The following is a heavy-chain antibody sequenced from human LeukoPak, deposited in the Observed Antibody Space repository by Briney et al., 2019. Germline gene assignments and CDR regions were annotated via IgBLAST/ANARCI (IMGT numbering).Heavy chain of an antibody. V-gene: IGHV4-34*01. D-gene: IGHD3-22*01. J-gene: IGHJ4*02. CDR2: INHSGST. Sequence: SETLSLTCAVYGGSFSGYYWSWIRQPPGKGLEWIGEINHSGSTNYNPSLKSRVTISVDTSKNQFSLKLSSVTAADTAVYYCARGGGARVVVSADYWGRGTLVTVSS. CDR1: GGSFSGYY. CDR3: ARGGGARVVVSADY.